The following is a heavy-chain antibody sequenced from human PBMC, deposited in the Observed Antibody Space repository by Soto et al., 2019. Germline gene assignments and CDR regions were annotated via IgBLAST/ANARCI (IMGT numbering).Heavy chain of an antibody. V-gene: IGHV3-49*03. D-gene: IGHD5-18*01. CDR2: IRSKAYGGTT. Sequence: PGGSLRLSCTASGFTFGDYAMSWFRQAPGKGLEWVGFIRSKAYGGTTEYAASVKGRFTISRDDSKSIAYLQMNSLKTEDTAVYYCTRVDAGKGGYYYYYGMDVWGQGTTVTVSS. CDR3: TRVDAGKGGYYYYYGMDV. J-gene: IGHJ6*02. CDR1: GFTFGDYA.